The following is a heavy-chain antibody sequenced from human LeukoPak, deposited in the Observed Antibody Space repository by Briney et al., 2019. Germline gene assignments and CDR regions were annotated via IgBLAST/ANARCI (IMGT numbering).Heavy chain of an antibody. V-gene: IGHV1-2*02. Sequence: GASVTVSCKASGYTFTGYYMHWVRQAPGQGLEWMGWINPNSGGTNYAQKFQGRVTMTRDTSISTAYMELSRLRSDDTAVYYCARDSSLLGYCSSTSCYTFDYWGQGTLVTVSS. J-gene: IGHJ4*02. CDR1: GYTFTGYY. D-gene: IGHD2-2*02. CDR2: INPNSGGT. CDR3: ARDSSLLGYCSSTSCYTFDY.